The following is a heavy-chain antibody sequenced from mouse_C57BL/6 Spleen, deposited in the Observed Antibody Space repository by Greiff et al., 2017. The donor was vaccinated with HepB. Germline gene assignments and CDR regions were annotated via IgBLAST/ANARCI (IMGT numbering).Heavy chain of an antibody. D-gene: IGHD1-1*01. CDR2: IHPSDSDT. CDR1: GYTFTSYW. J-gene: IGHJ3*01. V-gene: IGHV1-74*01. CDR3: AHSDYYGSPLFAY. Sequence: QVQLQQPGAELVKPGASVKVSCKASGYTFTSYWMHWVKQRPGQGLEWIGRIHPSDSDTNYNQKFKGKATLTVDKSSSTAYMQLSSLTSEDSAVYYCAHSDYYGSPLFAYWGQGTLVTVSA.